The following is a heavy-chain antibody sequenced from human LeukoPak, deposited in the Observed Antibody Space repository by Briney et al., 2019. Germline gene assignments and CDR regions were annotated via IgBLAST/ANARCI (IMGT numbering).Heavy chain of an antibody. CDR1: GFTFSNYA. V-gene: IGHV3-23*01. Sequence: GGSLRLSCAASGFTFSNYAISWVRQAPGKGLEWVSGISGSGGRTYYADSVKGRFTISRDNSKNTLYLQMNSLRAEDTAVYYCAKDTTGTEPYYGMDVWGQGTTVTVSS. CDR3: AKDTTGTEPYYGMDV. D-gene: IGHD1-1*01. J-gene: IGHJ6*02. CDR2: ISGSGGRT.